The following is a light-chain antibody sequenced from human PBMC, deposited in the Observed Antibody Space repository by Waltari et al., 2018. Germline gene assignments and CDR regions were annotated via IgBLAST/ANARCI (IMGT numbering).Light chain of an antibody. J-gene: IGLJ3*02. Sequence: VSGAPGQRVTISCTGSSVNIGTPYDVHWYQQVPGTAPKLLMYGNSNRPSGVPDRFSGSKSGTSASLTITGLQAEDEADYYCQSYDSSLRGSRVFGGGTKLTVL. CDR2: GNS. CDR3: QSYDSSLRGSRV. V-gene: IGLV1-40*01. CDR1: SVNIGTPYD.